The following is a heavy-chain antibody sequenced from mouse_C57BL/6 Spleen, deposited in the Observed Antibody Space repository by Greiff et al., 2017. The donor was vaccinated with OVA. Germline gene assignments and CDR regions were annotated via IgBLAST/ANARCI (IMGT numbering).Heavy chain of an antibody. CDR1: GYTFTDYN. V-gene: IGHV1-18*01. D-gene: IGHD2-1*01. J-gene: IGHJ2*01. CDR3: ARSPDGNWSFDY. CDR2: INPNNGGT. Sequence: EVQLQQSGPELVKPGASVKIPCKASGYTFTDYNMDWVKQSHGKSLEWIGDINPNNGGTIYNQKFKGKATLTVDKSSSTAYMELRSLTSEDTAVYYCARSPDGNWSFDYWGQGTTLTVSS.